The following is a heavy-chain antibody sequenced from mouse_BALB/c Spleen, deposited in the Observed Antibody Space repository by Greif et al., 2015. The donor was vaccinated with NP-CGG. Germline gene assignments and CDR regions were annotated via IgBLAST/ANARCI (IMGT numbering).Heavy chain of an antibody. CDR2: INPSTGYT. Sequence: VQGVESGAELAKPGASVKMSCKASGYTFTSYWMHWVKQRPGQGLEWIGYINPSTGYTEYNQKFKDKATLTADKSSSTAYMQLSSLTSEDSAVYYCARGAGYFLDYWGQGTTLTVSS. CDR3: ARGAGYFLDY. V-gene: IGHV1-7*01. J-gene: IGHJ2*01. CDR1: GYTFTSYW. D-gene: IGHD2-3*01.